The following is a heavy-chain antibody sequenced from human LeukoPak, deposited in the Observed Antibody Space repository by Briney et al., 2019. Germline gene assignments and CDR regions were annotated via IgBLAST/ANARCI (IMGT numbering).Heavy chain of an antibody. V-gene: IGHV3-20*04. CDR3: ARGRIIRGYFDY. D-gene: IGHD2/OR15-2a*01. Sequence: PGRSLRLSCAASGFTFDDYGMSWVRQAPGKGLGWVSGINWNGGSTGYADSVKGRFTISRDNAKNSLYLQMNSRRAEDTAMYYCARGRIIRGYFDYWGQGTLVTVSS. J-gene: IGHJ4*02. CDR2: INWNGGST. CDR1: GFTFDDYG.